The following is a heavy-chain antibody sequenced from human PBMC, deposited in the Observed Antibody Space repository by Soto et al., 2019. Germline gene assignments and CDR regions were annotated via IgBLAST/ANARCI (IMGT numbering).Heavy chain of an antibody. CDR3: AKDGIRGITVIVWS. D-gene: IGHD3-22*01. J-gene: IGHJ4*02. Sequence: EVQLLESGGGLVQPGGSLRLSCAASGFTFSSYAMSWVRQAPGKGLEWGSAISGSGGSTYYADSVKGRFTISRDNSKNTLYLQMNSLRAEDTAVYYCAKDGIRGITVIVWSWGQGTLVTVSS. V-gene: IGHV3-23*01. CDR1: GFTFSSYA. CDR2: ISGSGGST.